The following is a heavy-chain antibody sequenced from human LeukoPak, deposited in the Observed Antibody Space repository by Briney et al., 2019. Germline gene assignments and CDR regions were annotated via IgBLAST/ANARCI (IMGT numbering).Heavy chain of an antibody. D-gene: IGHD3-16*02. CDR3: AKAFPGLRVWGGYPDAFDI. Sequence: PGGSLRLSCAASGFTFSSYAMSWVRQAPGKGLEWVSANSGSGGSTYYADSVKGRFTISRDNSKNTLYLQMNSLRAEDTAVYYCAKAFPGLRVWGGYPDAFDIWGQGTMVTVSS. J-gene: IGHJ3*02. CDR2: NSGSGGST. CDR1: GFTFSSYA. V-gene: IGHV3-23*01.